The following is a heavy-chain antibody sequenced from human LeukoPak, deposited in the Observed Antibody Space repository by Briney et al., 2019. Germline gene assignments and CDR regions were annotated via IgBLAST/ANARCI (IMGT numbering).Heavy chain of an antibody. V-gene: IGHV3-23*01. Sequence: GGSLRLXCAASGFTFSSYAMSWARRAPGKGLEWVSAISGSGGSTYYADSVKGRFTISRDNSKNTLYLQMNSLRAEDTAVYYCAKDDYDILTGYYSIDYWGQGTLVTVSS. J-gene: IGHJ4*02. D-gene: IGHD3-9*01. CDR3: AKDDYDILTGYYSIDY. CDR2: ISGSGGST. CDR1: GFTFSSYA.